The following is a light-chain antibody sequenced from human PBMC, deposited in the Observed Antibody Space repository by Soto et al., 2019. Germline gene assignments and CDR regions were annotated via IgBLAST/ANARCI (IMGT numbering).Light chain of an antibody. J-gene: IGLJ2*01. Sequence: QSVLTQPASVSGSPGQSITISCTGTSSDVGGYNYVSWYQQHPGKAPKLMIYEVSNRHSGVSNRFSGSKSGNTAALTISGLQAEDEADYYCSSYTSSSTLEFGGGTKVTVL. CDR2: EVS. CDR3: SSYTSSSTLE. V-gene: IGLV2-14*01. CDR1: SSDVGGYNY.